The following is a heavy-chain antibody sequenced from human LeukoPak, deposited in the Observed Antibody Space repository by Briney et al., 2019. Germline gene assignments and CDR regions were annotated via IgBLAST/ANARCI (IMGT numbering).Heavy chain of an antibody. CDR3: ARETMAPPYSSGWYAWGY. V-gene: IGHV1-18*04. J-gene: IGHJ4*02. Sequence: ASVKVSCKASGYTFTSYGISWVRQAPGQGLEWMGWISAYNGNTNYAQKLQGRVTMTTDTSTSTAYMELRSLRSDDTAVYYCARETMAPPYSSGWYAWGYRGQGTLVTVSS. CDR2: ISAYNGNT. D-gene: IGHD6-19*01. CDR1: GYTFTSYG.